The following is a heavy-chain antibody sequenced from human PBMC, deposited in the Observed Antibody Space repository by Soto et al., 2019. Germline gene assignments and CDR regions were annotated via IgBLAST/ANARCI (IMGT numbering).Heavy chain of an antibody. CDR1: GGSINSYY. CDR2: IHYSGST. CDR3: ARGGSSAWHNWFDP. V-gene: IGHV4-59*01. D-gene: IGHD6-25*01. J-gene: IGHJ5*02. Sequence: SETLSVTCTVSGGSINSYYWSWIRQPPGKGLEWIGYIHYSGSTNYNPSLKSRVTISVDTSKNQFSLKLSSVTAADTAVYYCARGGSSAWHNWFDPWGQGTLVTVSS.